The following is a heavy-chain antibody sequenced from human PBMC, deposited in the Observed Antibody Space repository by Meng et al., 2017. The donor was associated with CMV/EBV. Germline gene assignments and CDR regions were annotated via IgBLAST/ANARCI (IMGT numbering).Heavy chain of an antibody. V-gene: IGHV3-23*03. J-gene: IGHJ4*02. CDR2: IYCGGSST. Sequence: GESLKISCAASGFTFSSYAMSWVRQAPGKGLEWVSVIYCGGSSTYYADSVKGRFTISRDNSKNTLYLQMNSLRAEDTAVYYCAKGGDFGVVIPIIGSFDYWGQGTLVTVSS. CDR3: AKGGDFGVVIPIIGSFDY. D-gene: IGHD3-3*01. CDR1: GFTFSSYA.